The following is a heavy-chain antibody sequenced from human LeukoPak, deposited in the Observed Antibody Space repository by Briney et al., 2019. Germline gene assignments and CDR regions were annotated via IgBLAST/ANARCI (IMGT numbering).Heavy chain of an antibody. J-gene: IGHJ5*02. CDR1: GGSISSGGYY. CDR3: ARDSRGPTENWFDP. D-gene: IGHD4-11*01. Sequence: SETLSLTCTVSGGSISSGGYYWSWIRQPPGKGLEWIGYIYHSGSTYYNPSLKSRVTISVDRSKNQFSLKLSSVTAADTAVYYCARDSRGPTENWFDPWGQGTLVTVSS. V-gene: IGHV4-30-2*01. CDR2: IYHSGST.